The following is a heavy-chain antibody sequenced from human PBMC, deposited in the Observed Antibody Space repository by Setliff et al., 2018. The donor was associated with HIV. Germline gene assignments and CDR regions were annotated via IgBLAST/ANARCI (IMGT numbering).Heavy chain of an antibody. Sequence: ASVKVSCKASGYTFTNHGITWVRQAPGQGLEWMGWMNPNSGNTGYAQKFEGRVTMTRDTSTNTVFMELISLTFHDTAVYYCARGLYNWNLWGQGTLVTVSS. V-gene: IGHV1-8*02. CDR1: GYTFTNHG. CDR3: ARGLYNWNL. J-gene: IGHJ4*02. D-gene: IGHD1-20*01. CDR2: MNPNSGNT.